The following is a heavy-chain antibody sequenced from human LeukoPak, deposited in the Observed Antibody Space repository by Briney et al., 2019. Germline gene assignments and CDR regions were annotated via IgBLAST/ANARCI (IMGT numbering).Heavy chain of an antibody. J-gene: IGHJ4*02. V-gene: IGHV4-38-2*01. D-gene: IGHD1-1*01. Sequence: PSETLSPTCAVSGYFISSGYYWGWIRQPPGKGLEWIGSIYHSGSTYYNPSLKSRVTISVDTSKNQFSLKLRSVTAADTAVYYCAEVERRNYWGQGTLVTVSS. CDR2: IYHSGST. CDR1: GYFISSGYY. CDR3: AEVERRNY.